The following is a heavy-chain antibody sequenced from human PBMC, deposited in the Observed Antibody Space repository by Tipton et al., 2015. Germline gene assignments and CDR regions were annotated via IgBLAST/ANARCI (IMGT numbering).Heavy chain of an antibody. CDR3: AKWIVGDYFYYGMDV. CDR2: IRGSGSDT. V-gene: IGHV3-23*01. CDR1: GFSFSNFA. Sequence: AVSGFSFSNFAMSWVRQAPGKGLEWVSAIRGSGSDTYYADFVKGRFTLSRDNSKNTLYLQMNSLRAEDTAVYYCAKWIVGDYFYYGMDVWGQGTTVTVSS. D-gene: IGHD1-26*01. J-gene: IGHJ6*02.